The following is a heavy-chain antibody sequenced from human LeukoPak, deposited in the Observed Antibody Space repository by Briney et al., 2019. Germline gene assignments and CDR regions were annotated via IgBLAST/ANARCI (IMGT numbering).Heavy chain of an antibody. V-gene: IGHV1-69*06. CDR3: ARTPHYYGSGSYYRWFDP. Sequence: SVKVSCKASGGTFSSYAISWVRQAPGQGLEWMGGIIPIFGTANYAQKFQGRVTITADKSTSTAYMELRSLRSDDTAVYYCARTPHYYGSGSYYRWFDPWGQGTLVTVSS. CDR1: GGTFSSYA. D-gene: IGHD3-10*01. CDR2: IIPIFGTA. J-gene: IGHJ5*02.